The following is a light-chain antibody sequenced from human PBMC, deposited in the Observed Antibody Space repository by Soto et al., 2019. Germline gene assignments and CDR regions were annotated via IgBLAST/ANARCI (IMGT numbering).Light chain of an antibody. J-gene: IGLJ1*01. CDR2: DVS. CDR1: SSDVGNYNY. Sequence: QSVLTQPASVSGSPGQSITISCTGTSSDVGNYNYVSWYQQHPGKAPKLMIYDVSSRPSGVSNRFSGSKSGNTASLTISGLQAEDEADYYCSSYTSSSTLEVFGTGTKVTVL. CDR3: SSYTSSSTLEV. V-gene: IGLV2-14*01.